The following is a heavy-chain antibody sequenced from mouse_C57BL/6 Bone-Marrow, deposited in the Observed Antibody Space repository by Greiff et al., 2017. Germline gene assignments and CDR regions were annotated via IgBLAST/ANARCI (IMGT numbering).Heavy chain of an antibody. V-gene: IGHV1-9*01. Sequence: QVQLQQSGAELMKPGASVKLSCKATGYTFTGYWIEWVKQRPGHGLEWIGEILPGSGSTNYNEKFKGKATFTADTSSNTAYMQLSSLTTEDSDIYYCARRGYGSSSGYFDVWGTGTTVTVSS. CDR2: ILPGSGST. J-gene: IGHJ1*03. CDR3: ARRGYGSSSGYFDV. CDR1: GYTFTGYW. D-gene: IGHD1-1*01.